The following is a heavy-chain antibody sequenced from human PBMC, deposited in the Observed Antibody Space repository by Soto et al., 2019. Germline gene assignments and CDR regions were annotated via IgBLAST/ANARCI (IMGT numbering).Heavy chain of an antibody. CDR1: GYTFTSYG. Sequence: QVQLVQSGAEVKKPGASVKVSCKASGYTFTSYGISWVRQAPGQGLEWMGWISAYNGNTNYAQKRQGXVXXXTXXSTSTAYRELRSLRSDDTAVYYCAREYGSGSRFDYWGQGTLVTVSS. CDR3: AREYGSGSRFDY. V-gene: IGHV1-18*01. CDR2: ISAYNGNT. J-gene: IGHJ4*02. D-gene: IGHD3-10*01.